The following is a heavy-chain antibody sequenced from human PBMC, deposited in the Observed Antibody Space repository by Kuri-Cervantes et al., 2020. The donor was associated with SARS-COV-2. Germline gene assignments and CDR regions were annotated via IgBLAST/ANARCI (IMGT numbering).Heavy chain of an antibody. D-gene: IGHD5-12*01. CDR3: ARDRSWGYLVAFDI. J-gene: IGHJ3*02. CDR1: GGSFSDYY. V-gene: IGHV4-34*01. CDR2: INHSGNT. Sequence: SETLSLTCAVYGGSFSDYYWSWVRQPPGKGLEWIGEINHSGNTNYDPSLKSRVTISIDTSKNQFSLKLSSVTAADTAVYYCARDRSWGYLVAFDIWGQGTMVTVSS.